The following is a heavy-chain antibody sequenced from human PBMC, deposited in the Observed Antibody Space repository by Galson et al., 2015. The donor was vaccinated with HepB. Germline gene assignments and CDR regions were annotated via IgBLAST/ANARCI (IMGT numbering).Heavy chain of an antibody. J-gene: IGHJ4*02. Sequence: LSLTCTVSGGSISSRNHYWGWIRQPPGKRLEWLGSLYYSGTTYHNPDLKSRVTISVDTSKNQFSLKLNSVTAADTAVYYCARHQTRRRDCVSTSCWWGWGIDYWGQGTLVTVSS. CDR3: ARHQTRRRDCVSTSCWWGWGIDY. CDR2: LYYSGTT. D-gene: IGHD2-2*01. V-gene: IGHV4-39*01. CDR1: GGSISSRNHY.